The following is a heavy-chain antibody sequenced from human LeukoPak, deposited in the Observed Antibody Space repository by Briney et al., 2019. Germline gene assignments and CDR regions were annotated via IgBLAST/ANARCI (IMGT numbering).Heavy chain of an antibody. CDR1: GGSISSYY. D-gene: IGHD4-17*01. CDR2: IYYSGKT. CDR3: ARQGSTVSTYRWFDP. V-gene: IGHV4-59*01. J-gene: IGHJ5*02. Sequence: SETLSLTSTVSGGSISSYYWSWIRQPPGKGLEWIGFIYYSGKTDYNPSLKSRVTISVDTSKNQFSLKLSSVTAADTAVYYCARQGSTVSTYRWFDPWGQGTLVTVSS.